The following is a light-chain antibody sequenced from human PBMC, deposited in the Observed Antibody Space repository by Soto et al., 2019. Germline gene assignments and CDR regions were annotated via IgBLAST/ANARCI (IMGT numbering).Light chain of an antibody. CDR3: SSYTSDSTYV. J-gene: IGLJ1*01. CDR2: EVT. CDR1: SSDVGGYDY. V-gene: IGLV2-14*01. Sequence: QSALTQPASVSGSPGQSITISCTGTSSDVGGYDYVSWYQQHPGKAPKLMIYEVTNRPSGISNRFSGSKSANTASLAISGLQAEDEADYYSSSYTSDSTYVFGTGTKLTVL.